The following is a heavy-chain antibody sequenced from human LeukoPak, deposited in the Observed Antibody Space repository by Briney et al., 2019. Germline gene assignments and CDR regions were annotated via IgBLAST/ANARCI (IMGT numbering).Heavy chain of an antibody. CDR1: GYIFTGYY. J-gene: IGHJ4*02. Sequence: ASVKVSCKASGYIFTGYYIHWVRQAPGQGLDWMGWINPNSGGTNYAQKFQGRVTMTRDTSISTAYMELSRLRSDDTAVYYCARYLPNTADDYWGQGTLVTVSS. CDR2: INPNSGGT. CDR3: ARYLPNTADDY. V-gene: IGHV1-2*02. D-gene: IGHD5-18*01.